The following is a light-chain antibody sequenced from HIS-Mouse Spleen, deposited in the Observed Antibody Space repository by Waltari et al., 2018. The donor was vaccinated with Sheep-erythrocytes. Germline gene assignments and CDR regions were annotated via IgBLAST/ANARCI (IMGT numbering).Light chain of an antibody. CDR1: SSYVGGYNY. CDR2: DVS. V-gene: IGLV2-11*01. J-gene: IGLJ2*01. CDR3: CSYAGSYTFVV. Sequence: QSALTQPRSVSGSPGQSVTISCTRTSSYVGGYNYVSLYQQHPGKAPKLMIYDVSKRPSGVPDRFSGSKSGNTASLTISGLQAEDEADYYCCSYAGSYTFVVFGGGTKLTVL.